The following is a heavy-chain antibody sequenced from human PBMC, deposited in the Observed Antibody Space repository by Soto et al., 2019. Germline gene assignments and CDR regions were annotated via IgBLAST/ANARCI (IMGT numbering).Heavy chain of an antibody. V-gene: IGHV1-24*01. D-gene: IGHD2-15*01. CDR3: VTGGYCSGGSCYSNWFDP. CDR1: GYTLTELS. CDR2: FYPEDGET. Sequence: ASVKVSCKVSGYTLTELSMHWVRQAPGKGLEWMGGFYPEDGETIYAQKFQGRVTMTEDTSTDTAYMELSSLRSEDTAVYYCVTGGYCSGGSCYSNWFDPWGQGTLVTVSS. J-gene: IGHJ5*02.